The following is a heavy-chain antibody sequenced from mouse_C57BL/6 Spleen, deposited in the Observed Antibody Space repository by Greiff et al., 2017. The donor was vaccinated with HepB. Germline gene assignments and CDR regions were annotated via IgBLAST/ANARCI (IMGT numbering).Heavy chain of an antibody. Sequence: QVQLQQSGAELVKPGASVKLSCKASGYTLTSYWMQWVKQRPGQGLEWIGEIDPSDSYTNYNQKFKGKATLTVDTSSSTAYMQLSSLTSEDSAVYYCARRPLITTPDYWGQGTTLTVSS. J-gene: IGHJ2*01. V-gene: IGHV1-50*01. D-gene: IGHD1-1*01. CDR2: IDPSDSYT. CDR1: GYTLTSYW. CDR3: ARRPLITTPDY.